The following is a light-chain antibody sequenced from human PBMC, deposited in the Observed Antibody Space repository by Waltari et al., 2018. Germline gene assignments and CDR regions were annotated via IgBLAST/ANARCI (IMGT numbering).Light chain of an antibody. Sequence: QSALTQPASVSGSPGQSITISCTGTSNDVGSYNLVSWSQRYPGKAPTLMIYEVTKRPSVFSSLFSVSKAGNTASLTISGLQAEDEADYYFSSYAGSTTLVIFGGGTKLTV. J-gene: IGLJ2*01. CDR1: SNDVGSYNL. CDR3: SSYAGSTTLVI. V-gene: IGLV2-23*02. CDR2: EVT.